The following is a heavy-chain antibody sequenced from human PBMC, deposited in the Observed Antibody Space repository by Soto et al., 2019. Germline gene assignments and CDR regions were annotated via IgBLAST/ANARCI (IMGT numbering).Heavy chain of an antibody. Sequence: QVQLVESGGGVVQPGRSLRLSCAASGFTFSSYAMHWVRQAPGKGLEWVAVISYDGSNKYYADSVKGRFTISRDNSKNTLDLQMNSLRAEDTAVYYCARVEPASYYYYGMDVWGQGTTVTVSS. V-gene: IGHV3-30-3*01. D-gene: IGHD1-26*01. CDR3: ARVEPASYYYYGMDV. J-gene: IGHJ6*02. CDR2: ISYDGSNK. CDR1: GFTFSSYA.